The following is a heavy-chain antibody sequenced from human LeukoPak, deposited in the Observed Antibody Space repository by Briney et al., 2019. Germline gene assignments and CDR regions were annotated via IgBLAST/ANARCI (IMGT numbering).Heavy chain of an antibody. CDR3: AKGGGSSWCNYWCFDY. J-gene: IGHJ4*02. CDR1: GFTFSSYA. Sequence: GGSLRLSCAASGFTFSSYAMSWVRQAPGKGLEWVSAISGSGSRTYYADSVKGRFTISRDNSKNTLYLQMNSLRAEDTAVYYWAKGGGSSWCNYWCFDYWGQGTLVTVSS. D-gene: IGHD6-13*01. CDR2: ISGSGSRT. V-gene: IGHV3-23*01.